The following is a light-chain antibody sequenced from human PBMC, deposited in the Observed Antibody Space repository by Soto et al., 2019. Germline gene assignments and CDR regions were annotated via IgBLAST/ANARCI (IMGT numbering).Light chain of an antibody. Sequence: QSALTQPASVSGSPGQSITISCTGTSSDVGGYNYVSWYQQHPGKAPKLMIYDVSSRPSGVSNRFSGSKSGNTASLTISGLQADDEADYYCSSYTSSRTHVVFGGGTKLTVL. CDR1: SSDVGGYNY. J-gene: IGLJ2*01. CDR3: SSYTSSRTHVV. CDR2: DVS. V-gene: IGLV2-14*01.